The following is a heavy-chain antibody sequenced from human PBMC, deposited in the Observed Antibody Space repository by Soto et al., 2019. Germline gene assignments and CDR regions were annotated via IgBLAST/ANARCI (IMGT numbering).Heavy chain of an antibody. CDR1: GRSFRGYY. J-gene: IGHJ3*02. CDR2: INHSGST. Sequence: SETLSLTCAGDGRSFRGYYLILIRPPPGKGLEWIGEINHSGSTNYNPSLKSRVTISVDTSKNQFSLKLSSVTAADTAVYYCARGVSVVVRGVYDAFDIWGQGTMVNVS. CDR3: ARGVSVVVRGVYDAFDI. D-gene: IGHD3-10*01. V-gene: IGHV4-34*01.